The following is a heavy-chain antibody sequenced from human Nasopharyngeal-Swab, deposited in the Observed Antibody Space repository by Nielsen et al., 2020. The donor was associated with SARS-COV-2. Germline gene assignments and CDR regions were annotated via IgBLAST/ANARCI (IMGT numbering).Heavy chain of an antibody. CDR2: IIPIFGTA. CDR3: ARGLTTVTTYYYGMDV. D-gene: IGHD4-11*01. V-gene: IGHV1-69*01. J-gene: IGHJ6*02. Sequence: VRQMPGKGLEWMGGIIPIFGTANYAQKFQGRVTITADESTSTAYMELSSLRSEDTAVYYCARGLTTVTTYYYGMDVWGQGTTVTVSS.